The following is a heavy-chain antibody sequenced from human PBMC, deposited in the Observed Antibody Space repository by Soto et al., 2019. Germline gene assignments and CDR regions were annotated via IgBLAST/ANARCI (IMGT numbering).Heavy chain of an antibody. J-gene: IGHJ4*02. CDR2: IYYSGST. CDR1: GGSISSSSYY. CDR3: DWFFN. V-gene: IGHV4-39*01. Sequence: SETLSLTCTVSGGSISSSSYYWGWIRQPPGKGLEWIGSIYYSGSTYYNPSLKSRVTISVDTSKNQFSLESEDTAVYYCSRDDSDWFFNWGRGTLVTVSS. D-gene: IGHD3-9*01.